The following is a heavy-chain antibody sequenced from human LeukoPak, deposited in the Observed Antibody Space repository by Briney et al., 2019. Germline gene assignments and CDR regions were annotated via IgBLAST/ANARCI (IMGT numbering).Heavy chain of an antibody. CDR2: ISSSGSTI. CDR3: ASLDSGSYWGGDY. Sequence: GGSLRLLCAASGFTLSSYEMNWVRQARGKGLEWASYISSSGSTIYYADPVKGRFTISRDNAKNSLYLQMNSLRAEDTAVYYCASLDSGSYWGGDYWGQGTLVTVSS. V-gene: IGHV3-48*03. J-gene: IGHJ4*02. D-gene: IGHD1-26*01. CDR1: GFTLSSYE.